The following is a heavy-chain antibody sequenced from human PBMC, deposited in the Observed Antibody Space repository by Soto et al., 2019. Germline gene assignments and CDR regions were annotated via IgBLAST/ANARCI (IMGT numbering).Heavy chain of an antibody. CDR1: GFTFSSYG. CDR2: IWYDGSNK. V-gene: IGHV3-33*01. CDR3: ARVHPTSLDIGSRYYYGMDV. J-gene: IGHJ6*02. Sequence: PGGSLRLSCAASGFTFSSYGMHWVRQAPGKGLEWVAVIWYDGSNKYYADSVKGRFTISRDNSKNTLYLQMNSLRAEDTAVYYCARVHPTSLDIGSRYYYGMDVWGQGTTVTVSS. D-gene: IGHD3-10*01.